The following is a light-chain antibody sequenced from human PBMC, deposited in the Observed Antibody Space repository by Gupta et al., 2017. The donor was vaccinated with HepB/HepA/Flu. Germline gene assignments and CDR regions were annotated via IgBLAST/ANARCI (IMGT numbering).Light chain of an antibody. CDR3: AAWDDSRSGWV. CDR2: RNN. V-gene: IGLV1-47*01. J-gene: IGLJ3*02. CDR1: SSNIGSNY. Sequence: QSVLPQPPSASGTPGQRVTISCSGSSSNIGSNYVYWYQQRPGTAPKLLIYRNNRRPSGVPDRFSGSKSGTSASLAISGLRAEDEADYYCAAWDDSRSGWVFGGGTKLTVL.